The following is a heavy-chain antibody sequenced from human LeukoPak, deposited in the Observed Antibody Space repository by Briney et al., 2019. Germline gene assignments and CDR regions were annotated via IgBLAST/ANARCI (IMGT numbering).Heavy chain of an antibody. V-gene: IGHV1-69*04. D-gene: IGHD4-17*01. CDR3: ATYTVTYPPGAFDI. CDR2: IIPILGIA. CDR1: GGTFSSNV. J-gene: IGHJ3*02. Sequence: SVKVSCKASGGTFSSNVISWVRQAPGQGLEWMGRIIPILGIANYAQKFQGRVTITADKSTSTAYMELSSLRSEDTAVYYCATYTVTYPPGAFDIWGQGTMVTVSS.